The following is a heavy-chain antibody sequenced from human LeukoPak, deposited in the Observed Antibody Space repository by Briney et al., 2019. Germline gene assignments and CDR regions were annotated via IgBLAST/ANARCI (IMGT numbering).Heavy chain of an antibody. CDR2: IYYSGST. J-gene: IGHJ5*02. Sequence: SETLSLTCTVSGGSISSYYWSWIRQPPGKGLEWIGYIYYSGSTNYNPSLKSRVTISVDTSKNQFSLKLSSVTAADTAVYYCARELSGSRRWFDPWGQGTLVIVSS. CDR1: GGSISSYY. D-gene: IGHD1-26*01. V-gene: IGHV4-59*01. CDR3: ARELSGSRRWFDP.